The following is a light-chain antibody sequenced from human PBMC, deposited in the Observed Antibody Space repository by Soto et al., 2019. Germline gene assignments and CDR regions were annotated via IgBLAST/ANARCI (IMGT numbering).Light chain of an antibody. Sequence: VMTHSPATLSVSPCERVALSASASQSVGGSLAWYRQKPGQAPSLLVYGASTRATGIPARFSGSGSGTEFTLTISSLQSDDFAVYYCLQYDKWPPWTFGQGTKVDIK. V-gene: IGKV3-15*01. CDR3: LQYDKWPPWT. CDR2: GAS. J-gene: IGKJ1*01. CDR1: QSVGGS.